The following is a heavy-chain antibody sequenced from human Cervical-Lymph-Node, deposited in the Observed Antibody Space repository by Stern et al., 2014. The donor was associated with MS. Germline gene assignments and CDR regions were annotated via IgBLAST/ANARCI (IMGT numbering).Heavy chain of an antibody. CDR1: GGSLRSYY. V-gene: IGHV4-59*01. D-gene: IGHD2-15*01. J-gene: IGHJ4*02. CDR3: AREGEYCSGSRCYPFLDY. CDR2: ISHTGSV. Sequence: QVQLQESGPGLVKPSETLSLTCTVSGGSLRSYYWNWIRPAPGKGLAWLWFISHTGSVNYNPSLSRRVAMSVDTSKNQFSLTVSSVTAADTAVYYCAREGEYCSGSRCYPFLDYWGQGTLVTVSS.